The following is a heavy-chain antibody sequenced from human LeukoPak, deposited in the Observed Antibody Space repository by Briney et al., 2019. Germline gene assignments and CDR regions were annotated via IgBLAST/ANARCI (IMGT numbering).Heavy chain of an antibody. CDR2: ISSSSSYI. D-gene: IGHD1-1*01. J-gene: IGHJ4*02. V-gene: IGHV3-21*01. CDR3: ARDLNWNASY. CDR1: GFTFSSYS. Sequence: GGSLRLSCAASGFTFSSYSMNWVRQAPGKGLEWVSSISSSSSYIYYADSVKGRFTISRDNAKKSLYLQMNSLRAEDTAVYYCARDLNWNASYWGQGTLVTVSS.